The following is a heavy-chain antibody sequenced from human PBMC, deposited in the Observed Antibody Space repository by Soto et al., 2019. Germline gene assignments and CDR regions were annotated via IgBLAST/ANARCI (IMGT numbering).Heavy chain of an antibody. D-gene: IGHD3-10*01. CDR1: GGSISSGGYS. V-gene: IGHV4-30-2*01. Sequence: SETLSLTCAVSGGSISSGGYSWSWIRQPPGKGLEWIGYTYHSGSTYYNPSLKSRVTISVDRSKNQSSLKLSSVTAADTAVYYCARQGFGPLHGDVDVWGQGTTVTVSS. CDR3: ARQGFGPLHGDVDV. J-gene: IGHJ6*02. CDR2: TYHSGST.